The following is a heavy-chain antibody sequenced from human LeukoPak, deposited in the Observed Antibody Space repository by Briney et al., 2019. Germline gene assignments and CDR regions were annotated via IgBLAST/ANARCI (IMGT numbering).Heavy chain of an antibody. Sequence: SETLSLTCTVSGGSISSYYWSWIRQPPGKGREWIGNIHHSGSTNYHSSLKRRVTISIDTSKNLFSLSLSSVTAADTAVYYCAGHRVSGSSYSALEYWGQGTLVTVSS. CDR2: IHHSGST. CDR3: AGHRVSGSSYSALEY. D-gene: IGHD1-26*01. CDR1: GGSISSYY. V-gene: IGHV4-59*01. J-gene: IGHJ4*02.